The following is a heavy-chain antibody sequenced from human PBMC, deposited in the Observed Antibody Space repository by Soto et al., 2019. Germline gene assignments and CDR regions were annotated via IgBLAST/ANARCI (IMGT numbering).Heavy chain of an antibody. Sequence: QVQLVESGGGVVQPGTSLRLSCAASGFTFSNYGMHWVRQAPGKGLEWVAVISYDGSKQYYADSVKGQFTISRDNFNNALYLQMNTLRAEDTAVYYCAKAHDTYYDQMWFDVWGQGTLVTVSS. D-gene: IGHD3-3*01. J-gene: IGHJ5*02. CDR1: GFTFSNYG. CDR3: AKAHDTYYDQMWFDV. CDR2: ISYDGSKQ. V-gene: IGHV3-30*18.